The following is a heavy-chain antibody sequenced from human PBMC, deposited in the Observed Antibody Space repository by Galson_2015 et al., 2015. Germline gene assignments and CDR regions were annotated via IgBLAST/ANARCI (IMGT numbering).Heavy chain of an antibody. D-gene: IGHD6-6*01. CDR1: GYAFTTYA. J-gene: IGHJ5*02. V-gene: IGHV1-3*04. CDR3: ARGSSSSSNWFDP. Sequence: SVKVSCKASGYAFTTYAMHWVRQAPRQRLEWMGWINTGNGNTKYSQKFQGRVTITRDTSASTAYMDLSSLQSEDTAVYYCARGSSSSSNWFDPWGQGTLVTVSS. CDR2: INTGNGNT.